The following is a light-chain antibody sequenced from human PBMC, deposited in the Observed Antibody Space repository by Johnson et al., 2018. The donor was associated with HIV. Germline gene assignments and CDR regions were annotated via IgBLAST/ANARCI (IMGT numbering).Light chain of an antibody. CDR3: GACDNSLSGGLFG. Sequence: QSVLTQPPSVSAAPGQKVTISCSGSSSNIGNNYVSWYQQLPGTAPKLLIYENNKRPSGIPDRFSGSKSGTSATLGITGLQTGDEADYYCGACDNSLSGGLFGFGTGTNVTVL. CDR1: SSNIGNNY. V-gene: IGLV1-51*02. J-gene: IGLJ1*01. CDR2: ENN.